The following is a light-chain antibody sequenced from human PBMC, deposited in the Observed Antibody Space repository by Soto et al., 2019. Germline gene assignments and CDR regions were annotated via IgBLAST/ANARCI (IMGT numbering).Light chain of an antibody. J-gene: IGKJ4*01. CDR2: GAS. CDR3: QQYDNSPLT. Sequence: EIVLTQSPGTLSLSPGERATLSCRASQSVSSSFLAWYQQKPGQAPRLLIYGASSRATGIPDRFSGSRSGTDFTLTISRLEPEDFAVYYFQQYDNSPLTFGGGTKVEIK. V-gene: IGKV3-20*01. CDR1: QSVSSSF.